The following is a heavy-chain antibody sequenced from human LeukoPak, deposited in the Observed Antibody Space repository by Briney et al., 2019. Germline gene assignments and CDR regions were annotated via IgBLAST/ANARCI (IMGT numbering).Heavy chain of an antibody. V-gene: IGHV1-46*01. CDR1: GDTFTNYY. CDR3: ARVAKRGYSYYRYYFDY. J-gene: IGHJ4*02. Sequence: PLASAKVSCKASGDTFTNYYMHWIRQAPGQGLEWMGIINPSGGSTSYAQRFQDRVTMTRDTSTSTVYMELNSLRSEDTAVYYCARVAKRGYSYYRYYFDYWGQGTLVIVSS. D-gene: IGHD5-18*01. CDR2: INPSGGST.